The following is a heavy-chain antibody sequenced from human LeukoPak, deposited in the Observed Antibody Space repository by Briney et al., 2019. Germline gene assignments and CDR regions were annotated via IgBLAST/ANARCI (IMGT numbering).Heavy chain of an antibody. CDR3: ARATYSSGWYVDFDY. V-gene: IGHV4-39*07. D-gene: IGHD6-19*01. J-gene: IGHJ4*02. CDR2: IYYSGST. Sequence: TSETLSLTCTVSGGSISSSSYYWGWIRQPPGKGLEWIGSIYYSGSTYYNPSLKSRVTISVDTSKNQFSLKLSSVTAADTAVYYCARATYSSGWYVDFDYWGQGTLVTVSS. CDR1: GGSISSSSYY.